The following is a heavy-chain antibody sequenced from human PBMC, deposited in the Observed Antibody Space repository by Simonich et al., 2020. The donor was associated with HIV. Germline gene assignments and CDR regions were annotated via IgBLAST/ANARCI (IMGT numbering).Heavy chain of an antibody. CDR3: AKDRYYNFWSGYYDY. V-gene: IGHV3-23*01. D-gene: IGHD3-3*01. CDR2: ISGSGGST. J-gene: IGHJ4*02. Sequence: EVQLLESGGGLVQPGGSLRLSCAASGFTFSSYAMSWVRQGPGKGLEGVSDISGSGGSTDYADSVKGRFTISRDNSKNTLYLQMNSLRAEDTAVYYCAKDRYYNFWSGYYDYWGQGTLVTVSS. CDR1: GFTFSSYA.